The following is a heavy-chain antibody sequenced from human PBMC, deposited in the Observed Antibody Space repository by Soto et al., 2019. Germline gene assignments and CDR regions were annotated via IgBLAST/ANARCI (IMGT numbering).Heavy chain of an antibody. CDR2: IYHSGST. Sequence: SETLSLTCAVSGYSISSGYYWGWIRQPPGKGLEWIGRIYHSGSTYYNPSLKSRVAISVDTSKNQFSLKLSSVTAADTAVYYCARDLAARDYYYYGMDVWGQGTTVTVSS. J-gene: IGHJ6*02. CDR3: ARDLAARDYYYYGMDV. CDR1: GYSISSGYY. V-gene: IGHV4-38-2*02. D-gene: IGHD6-6*01.